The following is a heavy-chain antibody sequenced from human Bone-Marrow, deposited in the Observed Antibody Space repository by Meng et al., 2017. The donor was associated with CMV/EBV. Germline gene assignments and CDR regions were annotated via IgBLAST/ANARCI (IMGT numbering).Heavy chain of an antibody. V-gene: IGHV4-39*07. D-gene: IGHD6-13*01. CDR2: IYYSGST. CDR3: ARVSSSSWYEETGLHEGTYFDY. CDR1: GGSVSSSSYY. Sequence: SETLSLTCTVSGGSVSSSSYYWGWIRQPPGKGLEWIGSIYYSGSTYYNPSLKSRVTISVDTSKNQFSLKLSSVTAADTAVYYCARVSSSSWYEETGLHEGTYFDYWGQGTLVTVSS. J-gene: IGHJ4*02.